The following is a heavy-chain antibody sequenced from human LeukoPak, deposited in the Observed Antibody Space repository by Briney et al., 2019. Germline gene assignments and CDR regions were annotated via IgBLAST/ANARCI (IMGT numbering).Heavy chain of an antibody. CDR2: INPNSGGT. V-gene: IGHV1-2*02. CDR3: ARALPAAGPTFDY. J-gene: IGHJ4*02. Sequence: ASVKVSCKASGYTFTGYFMHWVRQAPGQGLELMGWINPNSGGTNYAQKFQGRVTMARDTSISTAYMELSRLRSDDTAVYYCARALPAAGPTFDYWGQGTLVTVSS. D-gene: IGHD6-13*01. CDR1: GYTFTGYF.